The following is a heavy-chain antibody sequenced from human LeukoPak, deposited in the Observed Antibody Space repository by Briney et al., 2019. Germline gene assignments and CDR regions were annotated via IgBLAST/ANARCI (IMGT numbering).Heavy chain of an antibody. V-gene: IGHV3-23*01. J-gene: IGHJ4*02. CDR1: GFTFSSYA. Sequence: GGFLRLSCAASGFTFSSYAMSWVRQAPGKGLEWVSATSGSGGSTYYADSVKGRFTISRDNSKNTLYLQMNSLRAEDTAVYYCAKDGQQQLVAPSPGDYWGQGTLVTVSS. CDR3: AKDGQQQLVAPSPGDY. D-gene: IGHD6-13*01. CDR2: TSGSGGST.